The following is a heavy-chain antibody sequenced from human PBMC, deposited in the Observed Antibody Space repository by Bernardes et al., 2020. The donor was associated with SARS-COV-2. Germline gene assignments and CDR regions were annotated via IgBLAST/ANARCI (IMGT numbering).Heavy chain of an antibody. CDR2: IWYDGSNK. CDR3: ARALAHYGMDV. CDR1: GFTFSSYG. Sequence: GSLRLSCAASGFTFSSYGMHWVRQAPGKGLEWVAVIWYDGSNKYYADSVKGRFTISRDNSKNTLYLQMNSLRAEDTAVYYCARALAHYGMDVWGQGTTVTVSS. J-gene: IGHJ6*02. V-gene: IGHV3-33*01.